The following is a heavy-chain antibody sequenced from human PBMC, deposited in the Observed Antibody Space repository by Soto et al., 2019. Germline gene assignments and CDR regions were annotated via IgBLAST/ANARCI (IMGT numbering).Heavy chain of an antibody. J-gene: IGHJ3*02. CDR1: GYTFANYA. CDR2: ISAYSGDT. CDR3: ARALHSGNYKGAFDI. D-gene: IGHD1-26*01. Sequence: QIQLVQSGAEVKKPGASVKVSCKASGYTFANYAMSWVRQAPGQGLEGMGWISAYSGDTNYAQNLQGRVTMTTDTSTNTAYMELRSLRSDDTAVYYCARALHSGNYKGAFDIWGQGTMVTVSS. V-gene: IGHV1-18*04.